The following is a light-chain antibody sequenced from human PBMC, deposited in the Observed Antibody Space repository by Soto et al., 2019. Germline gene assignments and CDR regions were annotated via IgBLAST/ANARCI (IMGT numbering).Light chain of an antibody. CDR1: SSDVGGYNY. Sequence: QSALTQPASVSGSPGQSITISCTGASSDVGGYNYVSWYQQHPGKAPKLMIYDVNNRPSGISNRFSASKSGNTASLTISGLQAEDEADYYCSSYTSTSTYVFGTGTKVTV. J-gene: IGLJ1*01. V-gene: IGLV2-14*01. CDR2: DVN. CDR3: SSYTSTSTYV.